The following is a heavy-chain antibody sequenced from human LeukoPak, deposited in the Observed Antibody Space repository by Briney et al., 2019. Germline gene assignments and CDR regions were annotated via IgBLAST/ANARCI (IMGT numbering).Heavy chain of an antibody. CDR3: AIMDIPMQYDAFDI. CDR1: GYTFSTHD. D-gene: IGHD5-18*01. J-gene: IGHJ3*02. CDR2: MNPNTGNT. Sequence: EASVKVSCKASGYTFSTHDIHWVRQATGQGLEWLGRMNPNTGNTGFAQRFQGRVTMTRNTSITTAYMELSSLRSEDTAIYYCAIMDIPMQYDAFDIWGQGTMVTISS. V-gene: IGHV1-8*02.